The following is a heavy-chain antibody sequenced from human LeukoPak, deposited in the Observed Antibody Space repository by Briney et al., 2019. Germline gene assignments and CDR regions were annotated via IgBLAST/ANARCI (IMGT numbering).Heavy chain of an antibody. CDR1: GDSISNYY. J-gene: IGHJ3*02. V-gene: IGHV4-4*07. D-gene: IGHD1-26*01. CDR2: MYTSGAT. CDR3: ARHSHYTLGDAFDI. Sequence: SETLSLTCTVSGDSISNYYWSWIRQPAGKGLEWIGRMYTSGATNFNPSLKSRASMSVDTSKNQFSLKLSSVTAADTAVYYCARHSHYTLGDAFDIWGQGTMVTVSS.